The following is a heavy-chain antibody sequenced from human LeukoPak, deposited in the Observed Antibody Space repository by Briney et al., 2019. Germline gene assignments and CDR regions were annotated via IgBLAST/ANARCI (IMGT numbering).Heavy chain of an antibody. J-gene: IGHJ4*02. CDR1: GYTFTSYG. D-gene: IGHD4-17*01. CDR3: ARDEDYGIFVNVDY. Sequence: APVKVSCKASGYTFTSYGISWVRQAPGQGPEWMGWISTYNGNTKYAEKFQGRVTMTTDTPTSTAYMELRSLRSDDTAVYYCARDEDYGIFVNVDYWGQGTLVTVSS. V-gene: IGHV1-18*01. CDR2: ISTYNGNT.